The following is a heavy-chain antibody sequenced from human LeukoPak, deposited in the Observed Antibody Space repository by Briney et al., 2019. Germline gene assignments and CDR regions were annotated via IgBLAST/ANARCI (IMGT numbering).Heavy chain of an antibody. V-gene: IGHV4-59*01. CDR3: ARYSGSPPSSFDY. D-gene: IGHD3-10*01. CDR1: GGSISSYY. Sequence: SETLSLTCTVSGGSISSYYWSWIRQPPGKGLEWIGYIYYSGSTNYNPSLKSRVTISVDTSKNQFSLKLSSVTAADTAVYSCARYSGSPPSSFDYWGQGTLVTVSS. CDR2: IYYSGST. J-gene: IGHJ4*02.